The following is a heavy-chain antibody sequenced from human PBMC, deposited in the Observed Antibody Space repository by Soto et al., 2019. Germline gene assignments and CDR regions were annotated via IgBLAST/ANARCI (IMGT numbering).Heavy chain of an antibody. J-gene: IGHJ4*02. D-gene: IGHD6-19*01. CDR1: GGSISSYY. V-gene: IGHV4-59*01. CDR3: ARAFSAVAGGFDY. CDR2: IYYSGST. Sequence: SETLSLTCTVSGGSISSYYWSWIRQPPGKGLEWIGYIYYSGSTNYNPSLKSRVTISVDTSKNQFSLKLNSVTAADTAVYYCARAFSAVAGGFDYWGQGTLVTVSS.